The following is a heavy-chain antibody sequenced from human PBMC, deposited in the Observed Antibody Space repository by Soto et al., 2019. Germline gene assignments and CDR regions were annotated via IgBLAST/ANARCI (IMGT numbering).Heavy chain of an antibody. V-gene: IGHV1-18*01. Sequence: QDQLVQSGGEVKKPGASVKVSCKASGYSFTNYGITWVRQAPGQGCEWMGWISAYNGNTNYAQKFQGRVTMTTDASTSTAYLKLRSLRADDTAVYYCARDRGVAPPVAGNTHYYYYMDVWGKGTTVTVSS. J-gene: IGHJ6*03. CDR2: ISAYNGNT. CDR1: GYSFTNYG. D-gene: IGHD6-19*01. CDR3: ARDRGVAPPVAGNTHYYYYMDV.